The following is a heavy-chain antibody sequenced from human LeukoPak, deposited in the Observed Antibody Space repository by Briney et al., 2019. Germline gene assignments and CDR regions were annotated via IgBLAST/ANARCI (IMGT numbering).Heavy chain of an antibody. Sequence: SETLSLTCAVYGGSFSGYYWSWIRQPPGKGLEWIGEINHSGSTNYNPSLKSRVTISVDTSKNQFSLKLSSVTAADTAVYYCARERSDRFVDYWGQGTLVTVSS. CDR1: GGSFSGYY. J-gene: IGHJ4*02. CDR2: INHSGST. V-gene: IGHV4-34*01. CDR3: ARERSDRFVDY.